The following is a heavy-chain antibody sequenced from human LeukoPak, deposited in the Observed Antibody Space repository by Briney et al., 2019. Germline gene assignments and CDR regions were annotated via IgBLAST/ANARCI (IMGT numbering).Heavy chain of an antibody. Sequence: GGSLRLSCAASGFTFSSYWMSWVRQAPGKGLEWVANIKQDGSEKYYVDSVKGRFTISRDNAKNSLYLQMNSLRAEDTALYYCAKSDDILTGYSATYDAFDIWGQGAMVTVSS. CDR3: AKSDDILTGYSATYDAFDI. V-gene: IGHV3-7*03. CDR2: IKQDGSEK. CDR1: GFTFSSYW. D-gene: IGHD3-9*01. J-gene: IGHJ3*02.